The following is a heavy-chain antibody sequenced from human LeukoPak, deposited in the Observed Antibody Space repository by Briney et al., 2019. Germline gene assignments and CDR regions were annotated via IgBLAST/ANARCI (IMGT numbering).Heavy chain of an antibody. J-gene: IGHJ6*02. CDR1: GGSISHYY. CDR3: AREDPRTKVPEGMDV. Sequence: SETLSLTCTVSGGSISHYYWSWVRQPPGKGLEWIGYIYYSGATNYNPSLKSRVTISVDTSKNQFSLKLNSVTAADTAVYYCAREDPRTKVPEGMDVWGQGTTVTVSS. V-gene: IGHV4-59*01. D-gene: IGHD4/OR15-4a*01. CDR2: IYYSGAT.